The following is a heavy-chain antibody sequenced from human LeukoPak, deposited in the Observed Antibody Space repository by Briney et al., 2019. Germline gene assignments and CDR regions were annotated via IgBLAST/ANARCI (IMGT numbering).Heavy chain of an antibody. J-gene: IGHJ4*02. CDR1: GGSISSYY. CDR2: IYYSGST. D-gene: IGHD3-10*01. V-gene: IGHV4-59*12. CDR3: ARDPIPRVTMVRGATTVDDY. Sequence: SETLSLTCTVSGGSISSYYWSWIRQPPGKGLEWIGSIYYSGSTYYNPSLKSRVTISVDTSKNQFSLKLSSVTAADTAVYYCARDPIPRVTMVRGATTVDDYWGQGTLVTVSS.